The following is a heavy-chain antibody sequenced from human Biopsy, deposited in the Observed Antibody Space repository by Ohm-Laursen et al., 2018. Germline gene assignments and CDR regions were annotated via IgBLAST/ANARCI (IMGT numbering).Heavy chain of an antibody. V-gene: IGHV4-4*07. D-gene: IGHD1-26*01. CDR2: IYTSGSP. J-gene: IGHJ3*02. Sequence: SETLSLTCTVSGGSISNYYWSWIRQPAGKGLEWIGRIYTSGSPNYNLSLESRVTMSVDTSKNQFSLNLRSVTAADTAVYYCARGTGRYYVYGAFDIWGQGTAVTVSS. CDR3: ARGTGRYYVYGAFDI. CDR1: GGSISNYY.